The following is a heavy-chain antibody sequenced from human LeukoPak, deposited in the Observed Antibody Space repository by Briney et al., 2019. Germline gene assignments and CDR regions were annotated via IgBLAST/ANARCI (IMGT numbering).Heavy chain of an antibody. Sequence: KPSETLSLTCTVSGGSISSSSYYWGWIRQPPGKGLEWIGSIYYSGSTYYNPSLKSRVTISVDTSKNQFSLKLSSVTAADTAVYYCARDWAAAGANWFDPWGQGTLVTVSS. CDR2: IYYSGST. CDR1: GGSISSSSYY. J-gene: IGHJ5*02. V-gene: IGHV4-39*07. D-gene: IGHD6-13*01. CDR3: ARDWAAAGANWFDP.